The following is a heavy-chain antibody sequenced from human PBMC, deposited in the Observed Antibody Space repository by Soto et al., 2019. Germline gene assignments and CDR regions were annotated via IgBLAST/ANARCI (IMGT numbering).Heavy chain of an antibody. CDR3: ARARKWNDLDI. V-gene: IGHV3-53*02. D-gene: IGHD1-1*01. Sequence: DVQLVETGGGLIQPGGSLRLSCAASGFSVSSDYMNWVRQDPVKGLEWISVIYSGGSTYYADSVRGRFTISRDNSENTCLLQMDSMRVEDTAVYYCARARKWNDLDIWGQGTMVTVSS. CDR2: IYSGGST. CDR1: GFSVSSDY. J-gene: IGHJ3*02.